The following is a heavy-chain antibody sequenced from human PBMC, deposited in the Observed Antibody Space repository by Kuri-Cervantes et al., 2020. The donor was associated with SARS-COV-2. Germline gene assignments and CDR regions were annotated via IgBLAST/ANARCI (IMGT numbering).Heavy chain of an antibody. D-gene: IGHD3-3*01. V-gene: IGHV3-30-3*01. CDR2: ISYDGSNK. CDR1: GFTFSSYA. Sequence: GESLKISCAASGFTFSSYAMHWVRQAPGKGLEWVAVISYDGSNKYYADSVRGRFTISRGDSKNTLYLQMNSLRAEDTAVYYCASELFGVVPEQDHQGDAFDIWGQGTMVTVSS. CDR3: ASELFGVVPEQDHQGDAFDI. J-gene: IGHJ3*02.